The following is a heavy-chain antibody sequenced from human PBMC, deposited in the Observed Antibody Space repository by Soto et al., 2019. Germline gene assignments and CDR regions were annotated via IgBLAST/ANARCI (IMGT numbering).Heavy chain of an antibody. CDR1: GGSFSGYY. J-gene: IGHJ5*02. V-gene: IGHV4-34*01. Sequence: SETLSLTCAVYGGSFSGYYWSWLRQPPGKGLEWIGEINHSGSPNYNPSLKSRVTISVDTSKNQSSLKMTSVTAADTAVYYCATANGSQHFFYPWGQGTLVTVSS. CDR2: INHSGSP. D-gene: IGHD1-26*01. CDR3: ATANGSQHFFYP.